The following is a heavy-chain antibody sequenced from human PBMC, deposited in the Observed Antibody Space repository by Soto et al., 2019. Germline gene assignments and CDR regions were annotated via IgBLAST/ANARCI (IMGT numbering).Heavy chain of an antibody. J-gene: IGHJ6*02. V-gene: IGHV4-34*01. D-gene: IGHD6-6*01. CDR1: GGSFSGYY. Sequence: SETLSLTCAVYGGSFSGYYWSWIRQPPGKGLEWIGEINHSGSTNYNPSLKSRVTISVDTSKNQFSLKLSSVTAADTAVYYCARDSSSSAGYYYYYYGMDVWGQGTTVTVSS. CDR2: INHSGST. CDR3: ARDSSSSAGYYYYYYGMDV.